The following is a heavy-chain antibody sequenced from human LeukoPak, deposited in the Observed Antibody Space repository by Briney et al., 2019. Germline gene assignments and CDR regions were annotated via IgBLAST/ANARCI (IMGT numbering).Heavy chain of an antibody. CDR2: IYTSGST. V-gene: IGHV4-4*07. CDR3: ARNSCPRGSCYDNRGYFDY. J-gene: IGHJ4*02. CDR1: GGSISSYY. Sequence: SETLSLTCTVSGGSISSYYWSWIRQPAGKGLEWIGRIYTSGSTNYNPSLKSRVTMSVDTSKNQFSLKLTSVTAADTAVYYCARNSCPRGSCYDNRGYFDYWGQGTLVTVSS. D-gene: IGHD2-15*01.